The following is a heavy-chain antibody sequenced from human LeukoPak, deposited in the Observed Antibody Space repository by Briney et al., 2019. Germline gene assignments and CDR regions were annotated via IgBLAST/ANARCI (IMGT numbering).Heavy chain of an antibody. CDR3: ARGFADFVWGSYPSSY. CDR2: ITGSSSYI. Sequence: GGSLRLSCAASGFTFSSYSMNWVRQAPGKGLEWVSSITGSSSYIHYADSVKGRFTISRDNAKNSLYLQMNSLRAEDTAVYYCARGFADFVWGSYPSSYWGQGILVTDSS. V-gene: IGHV3-21*01. J-gene: IGHJ4*02. CDR1: GFTFSSYS. D-gene: IGHD3-16*02.